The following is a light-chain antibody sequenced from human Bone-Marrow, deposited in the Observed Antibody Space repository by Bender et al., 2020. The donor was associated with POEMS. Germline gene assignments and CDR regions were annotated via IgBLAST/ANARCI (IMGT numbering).Light chain of an antibody. CDR1: SGSIADNF. V-gene: IGLV6-57*01. CDR2: DDD. Sequence: NFMLTQPHSVSGSPGKTVTISCTRSSGSIADNFVQWYQQRPGSSPKAVIYDDDRRLSGVPDRFSGSIDSSSNSASLTISGLKTEDEADYYCQSYDSRNHWVFGGGTKVTVL. CDR3: QSYDSRNHWV. J-gene: IGLJ3*02.